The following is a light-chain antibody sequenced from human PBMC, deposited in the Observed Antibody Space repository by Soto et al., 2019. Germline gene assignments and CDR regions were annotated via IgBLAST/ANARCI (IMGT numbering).Light chain of an antibody. CDR1: QSVGSIY. J-gene: IGKJ1*01. V-gene: IGKV3-20*01. CDR2: GAS. Sequence: EIVLTQSPGTLSLSPGERATLSCRASQSVGSIYLAWYQHKPGQAPRLLIYGASSRATGIPDRFSGSGSGTDFTLTISRLEPEDFAVYYCQQYGSSSWTFGRGTTVEIK. CDR3: QQYGSSSWT.